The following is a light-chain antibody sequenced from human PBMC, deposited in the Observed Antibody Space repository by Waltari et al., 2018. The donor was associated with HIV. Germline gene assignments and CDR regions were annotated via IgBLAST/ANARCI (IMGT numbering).Light chain of an antibody. Sequence: DIQMTQSPSTLSASIGDVITITCRASQTVNTYLAWYQQKSGKAPKLLIYQASTLNTAVPSRFAASASGTDFTLTISGLQPDDFATYYCQQYNSYFRTFGQVTRV. J-gene: IGKJ1*01. CDR3: QQYNSYFRT. CDR2: QAS. V-gene: IGKV1-5*03. CDR1: QTVNTY.